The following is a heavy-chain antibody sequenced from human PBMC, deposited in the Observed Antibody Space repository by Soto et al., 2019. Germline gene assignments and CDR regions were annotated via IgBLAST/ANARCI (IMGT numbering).Heavy chain of an antibody. V-gene: IGHV4-39*02. Sequence: SETLSLTCSVSGGSISYNSYYWGWIRQPPGKGLEWVGGIFYTGTAYYSPSLKDRVTISVDTSKNSFSLNLTSVTAADTAVYFCARLVVVAPVANAWGQGTLVTVSS. CDR2: IFYTGTA. CDR1: GGSISYNSYY. CDR3: ARLVVVAPVANA. J-gene: IGHJ5*02. D-gene: IGHD2-2*01.